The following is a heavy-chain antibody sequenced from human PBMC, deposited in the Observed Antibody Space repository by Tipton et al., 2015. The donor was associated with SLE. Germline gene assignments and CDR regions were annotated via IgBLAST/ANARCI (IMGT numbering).Heavy chain of an antibody. D-gene: IGHD2-15*01. CDR3: ARGGQGGAFDI. CDR2: ISSSSSTI. J-gene: IGHJ3*02. CDR1: GFTFSSYA. V-gene: IGHV3-48*01. Sequence: SLRLSCAASGFTFSSYAMSWVRQAPGKGLEWVSYISSSSSTIYYADSVKGRFTISRDNAKNSLYLQMNSLRAEDTAVYYCARGGQGGAFDIWGQGTMVTVSS.